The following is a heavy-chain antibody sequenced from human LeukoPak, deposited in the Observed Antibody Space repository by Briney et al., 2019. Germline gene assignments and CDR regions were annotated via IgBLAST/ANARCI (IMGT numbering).Heavy chain of an antibody. CDR2: ISYDGSNK. CDR3: AKDNENYYHSSDDYFDY. J-gene: IGHJ4*02. D-gene: IGHD3-22*01. CDR1: GFTFSSYG. Sequence: GGSLRLSCAASGFTFSSYGMHWVRQAPGKVLEWVAVISYDGSNKYYADSVKGRFTISRDNSKNTLYLQMNSLRAEDTAVYYCAKDNENYYHSSDDYFDYWGQGTLVTVSS. V-gene: IGHV3-30*18.